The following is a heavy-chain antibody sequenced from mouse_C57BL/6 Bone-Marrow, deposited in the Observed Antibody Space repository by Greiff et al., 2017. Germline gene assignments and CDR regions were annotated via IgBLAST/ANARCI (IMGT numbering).Heavy chain of an antibody. CDR2: MSGGGGNT. CDR1: GFTFSSYT. J-gene: IGHJ3*01. Sequence: EVMLVESGGGLVKPGGSLKLSCAASGFTFSSYTMSWVRQTPEKRLEWVATMSGGGGNTYYPDSVKGRFTISRDNAKNTLYLQMSSLRSEDTALYYCARRDGNSAWFAYWGQGTLVTVSA. V-gene: IGHV5-9*01. D-gene: IGHD2-1*01. CDR3: ARRDGNSAWFAY.